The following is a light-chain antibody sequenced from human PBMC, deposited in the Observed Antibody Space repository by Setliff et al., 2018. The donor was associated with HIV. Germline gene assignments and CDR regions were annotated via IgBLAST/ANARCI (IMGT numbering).Light chain of an antibody. Sequence: QTVVTQEPSFSVSPGGTVTFTCGLSSGSVSTSRYPSWYQQTPGQAPRTLIYSTNTRSSGVPDRFSGSILGNKAALTITGAQADDESDYYCVLYMGSGISVFGGGTKVTV. CDR1: SGSVSTSRY. V-gene: IGLV8-61*01. J-gene: IGLJ3*02. CDR3: VLYMGSGISV. CDR2: STN.